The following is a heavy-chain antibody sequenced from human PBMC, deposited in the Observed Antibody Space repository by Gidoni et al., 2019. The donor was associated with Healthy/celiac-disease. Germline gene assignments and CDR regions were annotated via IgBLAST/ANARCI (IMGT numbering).Heavy chain of an antibody. V-gene: IGHV4-59*01. CDR2: IYYSGST. J-gene: IGHJ5*02. Sequence: QVQLQESGPGLVKPSETLSLTCTVAGRPTSSYYWSWIRQPPGKGLEWIGYIYYSGSTNYNPSLKSRVTISVDTSKNQFSLKLSSVTAADTAVYYCARGVRIAVAENWFDPWGQGTLVTVSS. CDR3: ARGVRIAVAENWFDP. D-gene: IGHD6-19*01. CDR1: GRPTSSYY.